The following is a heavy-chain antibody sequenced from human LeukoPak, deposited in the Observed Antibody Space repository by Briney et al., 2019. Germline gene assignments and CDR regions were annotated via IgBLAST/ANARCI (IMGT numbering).Heavy chain of an antibody. V-gene: IGHV4-59*08. D-gene: IGHD3-10*01. Sequence: SETLSLTCTVSGGSITTYYWSWIRQPPGKALEWIGYVFYSGRTNYNPSLKSRVSISADTSKNQFSLNLSSVTAADTAVYYCAIRGPSGSEGRAFDYWGQGALVTVSS. CDR1: GGSITTYY. CDR3: AIRGPSGSEGRAFDY. J-gene: IGHJ4*02. CDR2: VFYSGRT.